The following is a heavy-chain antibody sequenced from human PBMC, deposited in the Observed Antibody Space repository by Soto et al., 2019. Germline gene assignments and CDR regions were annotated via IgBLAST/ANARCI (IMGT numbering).Heavy chain of an antibody. D-gene: IGHD3-10*01. J-gene: IGHJ4*02. CDR3: ARSRKPSYYSGPYFDF. CDR1: GFTFSDYY. CDR2: ISGAGS. Sequence: GGSLRLSCAASGFTFSDYYMSWLRQAPGKGLEWIAYISGAGSNYADSGQGRFTISRDNTKNSLYLQMNSLRDEDTAVYYCARSRKPSYYSGPYFDFWGQGALVTVSS. V-gene: IGHV3-11*01.